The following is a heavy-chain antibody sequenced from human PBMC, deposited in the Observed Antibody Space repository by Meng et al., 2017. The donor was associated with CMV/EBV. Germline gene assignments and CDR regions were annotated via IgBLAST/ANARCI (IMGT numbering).Heavy chain of an antibody. CDR2: ISAYNGNT. D-gene: IGHD3-9*01. V-gene: IGHV1-18*01. Sequence: QGQRVQSGAEMNKPEASVTVSCKASGYTFTSYGISWVRQAPGQGLEWIGWISAYNGNTNYAHKLQGIVTMTTDTSTSTAYMELRSLRSDDTVFYYCATDILPHFDYWGQGTLVTVSS. J-gene: IGHJ4*02. CDR1: GYTFTSYG. CDR3: ATDILPHFDY.